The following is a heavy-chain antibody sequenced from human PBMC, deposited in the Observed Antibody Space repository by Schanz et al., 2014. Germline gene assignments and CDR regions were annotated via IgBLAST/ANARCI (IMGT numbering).Heavy chain of an antibody. D-gene: IGHD5-18*01. CDR3: TRGGYSYALSAFDI. Sequence: QGHLVQSGAEVKEPGASVQVSCKASGYTFTSYGINWVRQAPGQGLEWMGWISAYNGDTNYALKLQGRVTMTTDTSTGTAYMELRSLRSDDTALYYCTRGGYSYALSAFDIWGQGTMVTVSS. CDR2: ISAYNGDT. J-gene: IGHJ3*02. CDR1: GYTFTSYG. V-gene: IGHV1-18*01.